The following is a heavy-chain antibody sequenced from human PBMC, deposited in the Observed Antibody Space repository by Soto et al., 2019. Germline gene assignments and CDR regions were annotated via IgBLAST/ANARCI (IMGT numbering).Heavy chain of an antibody. CDR2: IIPIFGTA. J-gene: IGHJ3*02. Sequence: SVKVSCTASGGTFSSYAISWVRQAPGQGLEWMGGIIPIFGTANYAQKFQGRVTITADKSTSTAYMELSSLRSEDTAVYYCARGVGDSSGYYFPDAFDIWGQGTMVTVSS. CDR3: ARGVGDSSGYYFPDAFDI. CDR1: GGTFSSYA. V-gene: IGHV1-69*06. D-gene: IGHD3-22*01.